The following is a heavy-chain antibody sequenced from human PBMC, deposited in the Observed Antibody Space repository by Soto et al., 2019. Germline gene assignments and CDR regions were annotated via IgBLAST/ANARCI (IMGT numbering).Heavy chain of an antibody. Sequence: SGPKLVKPTQTLTLTCTFSWFSLSSSGMCVSWIRQPPGKALEWLALIDWDGDEYYSTSLETRLTISKDTSKNQVVLTMSNMDPVDTATYYCARSITRSGFFNWFDSWGQGTLVTVSS. CDR3: ARSITRSGFFNWFDS. D-gene: IGHD3-3*01. J-gene: IGHJ5*01. V-gene: IGHV2-70*01. CDR1: WFSLSSSGMC. CDR2: IDWDGDE.